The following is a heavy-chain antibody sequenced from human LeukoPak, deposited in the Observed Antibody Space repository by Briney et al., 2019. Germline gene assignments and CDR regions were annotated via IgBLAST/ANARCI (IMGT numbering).Heavy chain of an antibody. CDR3: ARRATNSRITMVRGVIVAANNHHFDY. D-gene: IGHD3-10*01. J-gene: IGHJ4*02. CDR2: INHSGSA. CDR1: GGSFSGYY. Sequence: SETLSLTCAVYGGSFSGYYWSWIRQPPGKGLEWIGEINHSGSANYNPSLKSRVTISVDTSKNQFSLKLSSVTAADTAVYYCARRATNSRITMVRGVIVAANNHHFDYWGQGTLVTVSS. V-gene: IGHV4-34*01.